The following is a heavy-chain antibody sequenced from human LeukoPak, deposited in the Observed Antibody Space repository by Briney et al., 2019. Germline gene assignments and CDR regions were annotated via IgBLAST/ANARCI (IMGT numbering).Heavy chain of an antibody. CDR1: GFTFSSYG. CDR3: ARTAFDWSQVGGNWFDP. J-gene: IGHJ5*02. V-gene: IGHV3-48*04. D-gene: IGHD3-9*01. CDR2: ISSSGTNI. Sequence: GGSLRLSCAASGFTFSSYGMHWVRQAPGKGLEWISYISSSGTNIDYADSVKGRFTISRDNGKNSLYLQMNSLRAEDTAVYYCARTAFDWSQVGGNWFDPWGQGTLVTVSP.